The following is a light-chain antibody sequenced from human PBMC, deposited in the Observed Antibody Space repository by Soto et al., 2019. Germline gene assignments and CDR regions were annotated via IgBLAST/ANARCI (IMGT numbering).Light chain of an antibody. CDR2: GAS. Sequence: EIVMTQSPGTLSVSPGERATLSCRASQSVSSNLAWYQQKPGQAPRLLIYGASTRATGIPDRFSGSGSGTEFNLTISSLQSEDFAFYYCQQYNNWPPWTFGQGTKVEIK. J-gene: IGKJ1*01. V-gene: IGKV3-15*01. CDR3: QQYNNWPPWT. CDR1: QSVSSN.